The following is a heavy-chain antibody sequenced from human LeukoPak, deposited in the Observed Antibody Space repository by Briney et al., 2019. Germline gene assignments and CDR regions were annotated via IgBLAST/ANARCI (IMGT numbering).Heavy chain of an antibody. Sequence: ASVKVSCKASGYTFTSYYMHWVRQAPGQGLEWMGIINPSGGSTSYAQKFQGRVTMTRDTSTSTVYMELSSLRSEDTAVYYCARVGPYYDILTGHYREDAFDIWGQGTMVTVSS. D-gene: IGHD3-9*01. J-gene: IGHJ3*02. CDR2: INPSGGST. CDR1: GYTFTSYY. V-gene: IGHV1-46*01. CDR3: ARVGPYYDILTGHYREDAFDI.